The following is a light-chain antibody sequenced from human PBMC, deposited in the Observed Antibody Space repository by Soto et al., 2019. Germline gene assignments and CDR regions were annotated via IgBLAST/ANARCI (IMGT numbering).Light chain of an antibody. CDR2: SAS. CDR1: ESVSASY. CDR3: QQYGSSPPRYT. J-gene: IGKJ2*01. Sequence: EIVLTQSPGTLSLSPGERATLSCRANESVSASYLVWYQQKPGQAPRLLIYSASRRATGIPDRFSGSGSGTDFTLTISRLEPEDFAVYYCQQYGSSPPRYTFGQGTKLEIK. V-gene: IGKV3-20*01.